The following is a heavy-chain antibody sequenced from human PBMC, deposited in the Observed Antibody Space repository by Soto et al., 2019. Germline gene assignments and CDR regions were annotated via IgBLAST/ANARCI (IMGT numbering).Heavy chain of an antibody. Sequence: SETLSLTCTVSGGSISSSSYYWGWIRQPPGKGLEWIGYIYYSGSTYYNPSLKSRVTISVDTSKNQFSLKLSSVTAADTAVYYCARDLRGYCSSTSCYANWFDPWGQGTLVTVSS. V-gene: IGHV4-31*03. CDR1: GGSISSSSYY. CDR2: IYYSGST. D-gene: IGHD2-2*01. J-gene: IGHJ5*02. CDR3: ARDLRGYCSSTSCYANWFDP.